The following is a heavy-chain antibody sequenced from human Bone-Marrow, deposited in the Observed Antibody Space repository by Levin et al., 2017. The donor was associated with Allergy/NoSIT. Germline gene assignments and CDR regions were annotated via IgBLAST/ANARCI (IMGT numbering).Heavy chain of an antibody. CDR2: MNGDGSSA. D-gene: IGHD5-18*01. Sequence: GGSLRLSCAGSGFTFSSYWMHWLRQAPGKGLEWVSRMNGDGSSAGYADSVKGRFTISRDNAKNTLNLQLNSLTAEDTAVYYCARDGYVDTALTQRKPLDYWGQGTLVTVSS. CDR1: GFTFSSYW. V-gene: IGHV3-74*01. CDR3: ARDGYVDTALTQRKPLDY. J-gene: IGHJ4*02.